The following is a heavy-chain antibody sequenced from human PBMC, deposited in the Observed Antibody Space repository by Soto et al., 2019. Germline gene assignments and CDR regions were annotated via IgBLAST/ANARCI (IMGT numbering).Heavy chain of an antibody. CDR3: ARDRVEGAGWFDP. J-gene: IGHJ5*02. CDR1: GFTLSDYY. D-gene: IGHD1-26*01. CDR2: ISHSGTTI. V-gene: IGHV3-11*01. Sequence: XGSLGLSCTASGFTLSDYYMNWIRQAPGEGLEWIAYISHSGTTISYADSVKGRFTISRDSADNSLFLQMNGLRADDTAVYYCARDRVEGAGWFDPWGQGTLVTVSS.